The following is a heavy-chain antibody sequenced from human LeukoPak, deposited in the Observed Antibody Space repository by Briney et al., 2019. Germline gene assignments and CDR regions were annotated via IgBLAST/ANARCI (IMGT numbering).Heavy chain of an antibody. Sequence: PGRSPRLSCAASGITFSSYSMNWVRQAPGKGLEWVSSISSSSSYIYYADSVKGRFTISRDNAKNSLYLQMNSLRAEDTAVYYCARYRGYSGYDRIDYWGQGTLVTVSS. CDR1: GITFSSYS. CDR3: ARYRGYSGYDRIDY. V-gene: IGHV3-21*01. D-gene: IGHD5-12*01. CDR2: ISSSSSYI. J-gene: IGHJ4*02.